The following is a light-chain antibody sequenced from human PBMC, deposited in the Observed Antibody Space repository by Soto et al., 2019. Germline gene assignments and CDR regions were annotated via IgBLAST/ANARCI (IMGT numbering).Light chain of an antibody. Sequence: DIQMTQSHSTLSASVGDRVTIACRASQSISSWLAWYQQKPGKAPKLLIYKASNLESGVPSRFSGSVSGTEFTLTISSLQPDDFATYYCQQYSCCCTFRQGTKLEIK. CDR3: QQYSCCCT. CDR1: QSISSW. J-gene: IGKJ2*02. CDR2: KAS. V-gene: IGKV1-5*03.